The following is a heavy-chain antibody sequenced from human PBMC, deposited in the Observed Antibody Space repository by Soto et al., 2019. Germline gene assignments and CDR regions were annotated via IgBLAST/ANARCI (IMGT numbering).Heavy chain of an antibody. D-gene: IGHD3-22*01. CDR2: TYYRSKWYN. CDR3: ARYTSYFDSSGYPDF. J-gene: IGHJ4*02. CDR1: GNSGSNNRAA. V-gene: IGHV6-1*01. Sequence: SPTLTDTCAISGNSGSNNRAACNWIRKSPSRGLEWLGRTYYRSKWYNDYAVSVKSRITINPDTSKSQFSLRLSSMTAADTAVYYCARYTSYFDSSGYPDFRGQGTLVTVSS.